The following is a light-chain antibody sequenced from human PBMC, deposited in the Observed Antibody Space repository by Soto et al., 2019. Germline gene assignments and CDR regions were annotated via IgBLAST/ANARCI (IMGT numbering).Light chain of an antibody. V-gene: IGLV2-14*01. J-gene: IGLJ1*01. CDR3: SSYTTIFTYV. CDR1: SSDVGYSNY. Sequence: QSVLTQPASVSGSPGQSIAISCTGTSSDVGYSNYVSWYQQLPGKAPKLMIYDVSDRPSGVSNRFSGSKSGSTASLTISGLQAEDEADYYCSSYTTIFTYVFGTGTKVTVL. CDR2: DVS.